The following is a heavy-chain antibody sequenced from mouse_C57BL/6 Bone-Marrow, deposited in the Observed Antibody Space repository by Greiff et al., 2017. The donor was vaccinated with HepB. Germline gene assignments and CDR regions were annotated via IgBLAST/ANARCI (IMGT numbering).Heavy chain of an antibody. V-gene: IGHV5-4*01. D-gene: IGHD2-4*01. Sequence: VQLKESGGGLVKPGGSLKLSCAASGFTFSSYAMSWVRQTPEKRLEWVATISDGGSYTYYPDNVKGRFTISRDNAKNNLYLQMSHLKSEDTAMYYCARDRITTGFAYWGQGTLVTVSA. CDR1: GFTFSSYA. CDR3: ARDRITTGFAY. CDR2: ISDGGSYT. J-gene: IGHJ3*01.